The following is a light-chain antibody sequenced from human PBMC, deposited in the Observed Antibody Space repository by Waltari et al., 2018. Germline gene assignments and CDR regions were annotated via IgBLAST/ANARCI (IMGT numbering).Light chain of an antibody. CDR1: SSDIGTHDW. Sequence: QSALTQPASVSGSPGLSITISCTGSSSDIGTHDWVSWYQQHPGEAPKLMIYDVRQRPSGVSDRFSGSKSGNTASLTVSGLQAEDEADYYCSTYLRSSAPVVFGGGTKLTVL. J-gene: IGLJ2*01. V-gene: IGLV2-14*03. CDR3: STYLRSSAPVV. CDR2: DVR.